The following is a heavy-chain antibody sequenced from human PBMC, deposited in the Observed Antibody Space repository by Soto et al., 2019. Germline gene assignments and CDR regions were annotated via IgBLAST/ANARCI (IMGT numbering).Heavy chain of an antibody. V-gene: IGHV3-15*07. J-gene: IGHJ6*02. Sequence: GGSLRLSCAASGFTFSNAWMNWVRQAPGKGLEWVGRIKSKTDGGTTDYAAPVKGRFTISRDDSKNTLYLQMNSLKTEDTAVYYCTTSITMVRGPAEFAFADVWGQGTTVTVSS. CDR3: TTSITMVRGPAEFAFADV. D-gene: IGHD3-10*01. CDR1: GFTFSNAW. CDR2: IKSKTDGGTT.